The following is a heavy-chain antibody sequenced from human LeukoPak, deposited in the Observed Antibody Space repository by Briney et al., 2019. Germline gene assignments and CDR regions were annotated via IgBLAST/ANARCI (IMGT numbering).Heavy chain of an antibody. V-gene: IGHV5-10-1*01. Sequence: GESLRISCKGSGYSFTSYWSSWVRQMPGKGLEWMGRIDPSDSYTNYSPSFQGHVTISADKSISTAYLQWSSLKASDTAMYYCARGGIAAADTPHKNWFDPWGQGTLVTVSS. CDR3: ARGGIAAADTPHKNWFDP. J-gene: IGHJ5*02. CDR2: IDPSDSYT. CDR1: GYSFTSYW. D-gene: IGHD6-13*01.